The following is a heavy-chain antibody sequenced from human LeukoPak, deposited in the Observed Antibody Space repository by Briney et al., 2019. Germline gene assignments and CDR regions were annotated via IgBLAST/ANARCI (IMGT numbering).Heavy chain of an antibody. CDR3: AKSMGAEGY. CDR2: INTDGIVT. CDR1: GFTFSSYW. J-gene: IGHJ4*02. V-gene: IGHV3-74*01. Sequence: GGSLRLSCAASGFTFSSYWMPWVRQAPGKGLVWVSHINTDGIVTNYADSVKGRFTISRDNAKNTLYLQMNSLRVEDTAVYYCAKSMGAEGYWGQGTLVTVSS. D-gene: IGHD1-26*01.